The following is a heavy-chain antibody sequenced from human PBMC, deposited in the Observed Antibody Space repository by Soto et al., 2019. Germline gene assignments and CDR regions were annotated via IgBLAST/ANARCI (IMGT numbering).Heavy chain of an antibody. CDR3: ARVCTVTWDNSYYMHV. D-gene: IGHD4-17*01. Sequence: PSETLSLTCTVSGGSISSGGYYWSWIRQHPGKGLEWIGYIYYSGSTYYNPSLKSRVTISVDTSKNQFSLKLSSVTAADTAVYYCARVCTVTWDNSYYMHVWGKGTPVTVFS. J-gene: IGHJ6*03. CDR1: GGSISSGGYY. V-gene: IGHV4-31*03. CDR2: IYYSGST.